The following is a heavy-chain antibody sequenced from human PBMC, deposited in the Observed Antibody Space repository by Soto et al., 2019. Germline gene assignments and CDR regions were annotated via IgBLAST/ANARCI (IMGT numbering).Heavy chain of an antibody. Sequence: SETLSLTCTVSGASISSYFWTWIRQPAGKGLDWIGRISTSGTTNYNPSLKSRVTMSVDTSKNQFSLKLSSVTAADTAVYYCARHRGFGELSHYRMDVWGQGTTVTVSS. J-gene: IGHJ6*02. V-gene: IGHV4-4*07. D-gene: IGHD3-10*01. CDR2: ISTSGTT. CDR3: ARHRGFGELSHYRMDV. CDR1: GASISSYF.